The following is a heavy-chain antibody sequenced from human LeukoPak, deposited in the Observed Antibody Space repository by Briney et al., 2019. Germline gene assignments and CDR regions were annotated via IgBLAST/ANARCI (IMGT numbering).Heavy chain of an antibody. CDR1: GGSNSGNY. J-gene: IGHJ6*02. CDR3: ARENYYGMDV. Sequence: SETLSLTCTVSGGSNSGNYWSWIRQPPGKGLEWIGYFYYSGSTNYNPSLKSRVTMSVDTSKNQFSLRLSSATAADTAVYYCARENYYGMDVWGQGTTVIVSS. CDR2: FYYSGST. V-gene: IGHV4-59*01.